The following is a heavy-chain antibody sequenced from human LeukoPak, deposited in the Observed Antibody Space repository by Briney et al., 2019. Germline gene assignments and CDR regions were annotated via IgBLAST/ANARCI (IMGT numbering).Heavy chain of an antibody. Sequence: ASVKVSCKASGYTFTSYGISWVRQAPGQGLEWMGWISAYAQKFQGRVTMTTDTSTSTAYMELRSLRSDDTAVHHCARRFNYYDSSGYYEGFYFDYWGQGTLVTVSS. V-gene: IGHV1-18*01. CDR2: ISAY. CDR1: GYTFTSYG. CDR3: ARRFNYYDSSGYYEGFYFDY. J-gene: IGHJ4*02. D-gene: IGHD3-22*01.